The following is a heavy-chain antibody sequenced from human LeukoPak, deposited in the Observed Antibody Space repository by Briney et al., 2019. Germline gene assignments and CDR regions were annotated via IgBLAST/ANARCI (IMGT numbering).Heavy chain of an antibody. J-gene: IGHJ3*02. CDR1: GFTFSSYS. Sequence: PGGSLRLSCAASGFTFSSYSMNWVRQAPGKGLEWASSISSSSSYIYYADSVKGRFTISRDSAKNSLYLQMNSLRAEDTAVYYCARDCSSGYYDFWSGYWAFDIWGQGTMVTVSS. V-gene: IGHV3-21*01. CDR2: ISSSSSYI. D-gene: IGHD3-3*01. CDR3: ARDCSSGYYDFWSGYWAFDI.